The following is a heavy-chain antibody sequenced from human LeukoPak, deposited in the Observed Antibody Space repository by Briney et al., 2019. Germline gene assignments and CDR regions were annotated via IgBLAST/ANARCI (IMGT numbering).Heavy chain of an antibody. Sequence: SETLSLTCTVSGGSISSYYWSWLRQPPGKGLEWSGYIYYSGSTNYNPSLKSRVIISVDTSKNQFSLKLSSVTAADTAVYYCARLGIVGATISFDYWGQGTLVTVSS. V-gene: IGHV4-59*08. J-gene: IGHJ4*02. CDR2: IYYSGST. CDR3: ARLGIVGATISFDY. D-gene: IGHD1-26*01. CDR1: GGSISSYY.